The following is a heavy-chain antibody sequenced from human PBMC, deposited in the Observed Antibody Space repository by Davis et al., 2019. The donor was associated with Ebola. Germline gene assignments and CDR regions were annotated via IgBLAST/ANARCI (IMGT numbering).Heavy chain of an antibody. J-gene: IGHJ4*02. CDR2: IRSKAYGGTT. D-gene: IGHD1-26*01. CDR3: TREGGKWELLYYFDY. V-gene: IGHV3-49*04. Sequence: GGSLRLSCAASGFTFSSYSMNWVRQAPGKGLEWVGFIRSKAYGGTTEYAASVKGRFTISRDDSKSIAYLQMNSLKTEDTAVYYCTREGGKWELLYYFDYWGQGTLVTVSS. CDR1: GFTFSSYS.